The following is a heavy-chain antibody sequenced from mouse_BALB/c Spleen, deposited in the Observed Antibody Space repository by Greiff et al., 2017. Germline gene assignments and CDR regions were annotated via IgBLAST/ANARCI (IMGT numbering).Heavy chain of an antibody. J-gene: IGHJ1*01. Sequence: EVQLVESGGGLVQPGGSRKLSCAASGFTFSSFGMHWVRQAPEKGLEWVAYISSGSSTIYYADTVKGRFTISRDNPKNTLFLQMTSLRSEDTAMYYCARWANSGGYFDVWGAGTTVTVSS. D-gene: IGHD5-2*01. V-gene: IGHV5-17*02. CDR2: ISSGSSTI. CDR3: ARWANSGGYFDV. CDR1: GFTFSSFG.